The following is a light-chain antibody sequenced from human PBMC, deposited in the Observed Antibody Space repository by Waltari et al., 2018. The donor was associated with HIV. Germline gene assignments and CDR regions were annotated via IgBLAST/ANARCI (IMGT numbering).Light chain of an antibody. CDR2: DNS. Sequence: QSVFTQPPSVSPPPGQMVTISCSGRTSNIGHNYVTWYQRLPGTAPKLLIYDNSERPSGIPDRFSGSKSGTSATLGITGLQTGDEADYYCGTWDSSLSVVVFGTGTKVTVL. V-gene: IGLV1-51*01. J-gene: IGLJ1*01. CDR1: TSNIGHNY. CDR3: GTWDSSLSVVV.